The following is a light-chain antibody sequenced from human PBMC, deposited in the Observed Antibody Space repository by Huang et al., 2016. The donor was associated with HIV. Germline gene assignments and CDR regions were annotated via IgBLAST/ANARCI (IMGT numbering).Light chain of an antibody. CDR1: RSVSSN. V-gene: IGKV3-15*01. Sequence: IVMTQSPATLSVSPGERVTVSCRANRSVSSNLAWYQQRPGQAPRLLSYGSSTRAPGIPARFSGSGSGTDFSLTISSLQSEDCALYYCQQYNNWLLSFGGGTRVDI. J-gene: IGKJ4*01. CDR3: QQYNNWLLS. CDR2: GSS.